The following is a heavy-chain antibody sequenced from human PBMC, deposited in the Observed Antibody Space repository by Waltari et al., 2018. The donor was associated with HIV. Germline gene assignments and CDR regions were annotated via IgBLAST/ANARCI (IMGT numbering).Heavy chain of an antibody. CDR3: AYPSIRAGMDV. CDR1: GFTFSNFW. D-gene: IGHD2-2*02. V-gene: IGHV3-7*01. Sequence: EVQLVESGGGLVQPGGSLRLSCAASGFTFSNFWMSWVRQAPGKGVVWLANIKHDGSEKYYVGSVKGRFTISRDNAKNSLYLQMNSLRAEDTAVYYCAYPSIRAGMDVWGQGTTVTVSS. J-gene: IGHJ6*02. CDR2: IKHDGSEK.